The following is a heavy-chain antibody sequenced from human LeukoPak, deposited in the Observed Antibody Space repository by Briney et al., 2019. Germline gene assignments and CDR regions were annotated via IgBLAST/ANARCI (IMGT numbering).Heavy chain of an antibody. V-gene: IGHV3-66*02. CDR1: GFTVSSSY. Sequence: PGGSLRLSCAASGFTVSSSYINWVRQAPGKGLEWVSVIYSDGSTFYADSVKGRFTISRDNSKNTLYLQMNSLRGEDTAMHFCARGRLSDFWGQGTLVTVSS. J-gene: IGHJ4*02. CDR2: IYSDGST. CDR3: ARGRLSDF.